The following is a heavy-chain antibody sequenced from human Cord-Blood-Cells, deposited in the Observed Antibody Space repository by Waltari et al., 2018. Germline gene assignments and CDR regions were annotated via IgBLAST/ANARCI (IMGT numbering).Heavy chain of an antibody. CDR2: IKSKTDGGTI. CDR3: TSSEKPTARFDY. CDR1: GFTFSNAW. D-gene: IGHD5-18*01. Sequence: EVQLVESGGGLVKPGGSLRLSCVDSGFTFSNAWMAWVRQAPGKGLEWIGRIKSKTDGGTIDYAAPVKCRFTISRDDSKNTLYLQMNSLKTEDTAVYYCTSSEKPTARFDYWGQGTLVTVSS. V-gene: IGHV3-15*01. J-gene: IGHJ4*02.